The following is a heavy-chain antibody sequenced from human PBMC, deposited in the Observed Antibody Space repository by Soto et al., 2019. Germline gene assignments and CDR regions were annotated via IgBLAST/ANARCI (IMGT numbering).Heavy chain of an antibody. CDR1: GGSISSSSYY. V-gene: IGHV4-39*07. Sequence: SETLSLTCTVSGGSISSSSYYWGWIRQPPGKGLEWIGSIFYSGSTYYNPSLKSRVTISVDTSKNQFSLKLSSVTAADTAVYYCARSNGDDGDYWSQGTLVNV. D-gene: IGHD4-17*01. CDR3: ARSNGDDGDY. J-gene: IGHJ4*02. CDR2: IFYSGST.